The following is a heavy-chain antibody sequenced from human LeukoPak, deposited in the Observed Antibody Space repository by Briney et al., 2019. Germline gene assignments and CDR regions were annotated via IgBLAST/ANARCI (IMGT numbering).Heavy chain of an antibody. CDR2: ISAYNGNT. Sequence: ASVKVSCKASGYTFTGYGISWVRQAPGQGLEWMGWISAYNGNTNYAQKLQGRVTMTTDTSTSTAYMELRSLRSDDTAVYYCARDHYDILTGYYAVLTGWFDPLGQGTLVTVSS. V-gene: IGHV1-18*01. J-gene: IGHJ5*02. CDR3: ARDHYDILTGYYAVLTGWFDP. CDR1: GYTFTGYG. D-gene: IGHD3-9*01.